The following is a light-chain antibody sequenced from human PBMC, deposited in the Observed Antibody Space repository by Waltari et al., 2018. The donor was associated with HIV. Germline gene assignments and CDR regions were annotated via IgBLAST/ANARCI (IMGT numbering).Light chain of an antibody. CDR2: ATS. V-gene: IGKV1-39*01. J-gene: IGKJ2*01. Sequence: DIQMTKSPTSLSASVADKVTINCRASQHIGFNVNWYQYKTGRAPRLVIAATSNLQSGVPSRFSGSGFGTHFSLTISGPRSDDFAQYFCQQSHGLPYTFGQGTRLEI. CDR1: QHIGFN. CDR3: QQSHGLPYT.